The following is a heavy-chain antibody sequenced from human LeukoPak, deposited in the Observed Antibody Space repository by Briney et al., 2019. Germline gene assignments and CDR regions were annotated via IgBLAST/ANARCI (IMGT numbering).Heavy chain of an antibody. J-gene: IGHJ4*02. CDR3: ARGLVEYSSSEGYY. CDR2: INHSGST. V-gene: IGHV4-34*01. CDR1: GGSFSGYY. D-gene: IGHD6-6*01. Sequence: KPSETLSLTCAVYGGSFSGYYWSWIRQPPGKGLEWIGEINHSGSTNYNPSLESRVTISVDTSKNQFSLKLSSVTAADTAVYYCARGLVEYSSSEGYYWGQGTLVTVSS.